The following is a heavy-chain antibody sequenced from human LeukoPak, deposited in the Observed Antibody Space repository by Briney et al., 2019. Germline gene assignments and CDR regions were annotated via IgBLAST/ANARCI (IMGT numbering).Heavy chain of an antibody. V-gene: IGHV3-53*01. CDR1: GFTVSSNS. D-gene: IGHD3-3*01. J-gene: IGHJ5*02. CDR2: IYSGAST. Sequence: GGSLRLSCAASGFTVSSNSMSWVRQAPGKGLEWVSVIYSGASTYYADSVKGRFTISRDNSKNTLYLQMNSLRAEDTAVYYCARVEEGWFDPWGQGTLVTVSS. CDR3: ARVEEGWFDP.